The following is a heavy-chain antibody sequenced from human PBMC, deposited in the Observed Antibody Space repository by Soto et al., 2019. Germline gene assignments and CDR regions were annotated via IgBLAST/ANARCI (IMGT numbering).Heavy chain of an antibody. J-gene: IGHJ4*02. CDR2: IDPSDSYT. CDR3: AKYGGGRPSSSSDY. D-gene: IGHD6-6*01. Sequence: PXESLKISCKGSGYSFTNYWINWVRQMPGKGLEWMGRIDPSDSYTNYSPSFQGHVTISADKSITTAYLQWSSLKASDTAMYYCAKYGGGRPSSSSDYWGQGTLVTVSS. V-gene: IGHV5-10-1*01. CDR1: GYSFTNYW.